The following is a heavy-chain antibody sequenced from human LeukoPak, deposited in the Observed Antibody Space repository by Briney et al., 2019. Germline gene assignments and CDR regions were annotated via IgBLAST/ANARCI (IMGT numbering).Heavy chain of an antibody. J-gene: IGHJ4*02. D-gene: IGHD2-15*01. CDR3: AREECSGGSCYFDY. V-gene: IGHV1-69*13. Sequence: SVKVSCKASGGTFSSYAISGVRQAPGQGLEWMGGIIPIFGTANYAQKFQGRVTITADESTSTAYMELSSLRSEDTAVYYCAREECSGGSCYFDYWGQGTLVTVSS. CDR1: GGTFSSYA. CDR2: IIPIFGTA.